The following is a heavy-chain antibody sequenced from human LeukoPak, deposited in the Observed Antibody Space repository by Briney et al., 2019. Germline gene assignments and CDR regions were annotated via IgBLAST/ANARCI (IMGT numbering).Heavy chain of an antibody. D-gene: IGHD6-19*01. V-gene: IGHV1-24*01. J-gene: IGHJ6*02. CDR3: ARDLSDGFIAVAGGPHYYGMDV. CDR1: GYTLTELS. Sequence: AASVKVSFKVSGYTLTELSMHWVRQALGKGREWMGGFDPEDGETIYAQKFQGRVTMTEDASTDTAYMELSSLRSEDTAVYYCARDLSDGFIAVAGGPHYYGMDVWGQGTTVTVSS. CDR2: FDPEDGET.